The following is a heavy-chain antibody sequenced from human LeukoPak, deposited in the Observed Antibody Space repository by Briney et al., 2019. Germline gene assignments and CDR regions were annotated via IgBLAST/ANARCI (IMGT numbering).Heavy chain of an antibody. J-gene: IGHJ1*01. Sequence: SVKVSCKASGGIYRRYSITWVRQAPGQGLEWMGGIVPPLGTANYAQKFQGRVTITTDESTNTAYMELTSLTSEDAAVYYCTTYGSNIAEYFEHWGRGTLVSVSS. CDR1: GGIYRRYS. D-gene: IGHD4-23*01. CDR3: TTYGSNIAEYFEH. V-gene: IGHV1-69*16. CDR2: IVPPLGTA.